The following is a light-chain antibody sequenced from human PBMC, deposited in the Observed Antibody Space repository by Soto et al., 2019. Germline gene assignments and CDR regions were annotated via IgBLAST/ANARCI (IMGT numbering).Light chain of an antibody. CDR3: QQYNNWHLIT. J-gene: IGKJ5*01. Sequence: EIVMTQSPATLSASPGERATLSCMASQSVSSNLAWYQQKPGQAPRLLIYGASTRATGIPARFSGSGSGTEFTLTISSLQSEDFAVYYCQQYNNWHLITLGQGTRLEIK. CDR1: QSVSSN. CDR2: GAS. V-gene: IGKV3-15*01.